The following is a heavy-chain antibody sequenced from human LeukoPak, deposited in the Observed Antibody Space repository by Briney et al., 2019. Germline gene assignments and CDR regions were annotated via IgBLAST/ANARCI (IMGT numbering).Heavy chain of an antibody. CDR2: INHSGST. Sequence: TSETLSLTCAVYGGSFSGYYWSWIRQPPGKGLEWIGEINHSGSTNYNPSLKSRVTISVDTSKNQFSLKLSSVTAADTAVYYCATDLQRYWFDPWGQGTLVTVSS. J-gene: IGHJ5*02. CDR1: GGSFSGYY. V-gene: IGHV4-34*01. D-gene: IGHD4-11*01. CDR3: ATDLQRYWFDP.